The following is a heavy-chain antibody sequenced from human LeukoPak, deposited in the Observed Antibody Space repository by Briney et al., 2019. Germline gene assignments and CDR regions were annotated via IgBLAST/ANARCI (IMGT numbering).Heavy chain of an antibody. CDR2: IYTSGST. D-gene: IGHD3-10*01. CDR1: GGAISSYY. Sequence: SETLSLTCTAAGGAISSYYWSWIRQAAGKGLEWIGRIYTSGSTNYNPYIKSRVTMSVDTSKNQFSMKTSSVTAADTAVYYCARDSYYGSGSYLSLFDYWGQGTLVTVSS. CDR3: ARDSYYGSGSYLSLFDY. V-gene: IGHV4-4*07. J-gene: IGHJ4*02.